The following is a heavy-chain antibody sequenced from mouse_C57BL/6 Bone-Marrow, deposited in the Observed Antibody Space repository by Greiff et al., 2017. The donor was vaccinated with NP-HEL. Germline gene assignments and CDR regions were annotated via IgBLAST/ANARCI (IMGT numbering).Heavy chain of an antibody. CDR2: IYPGSGST. Sequence: QVHVKQPGAELVKPGASVKMSCKASGYTFTSYWITWVKQRPGQGLEWIGDIYPGSGSTNYNEKFKSKATLTVDTSSSTAYMQLSSLTSEDSAVYYCAASTTVVASYYFDYWGQGTTLTVSS. V-gene: IGHV1-55*01. D-gene: IGHD1-1*01. CDR3: AASTTVVASYYFDY. J-gene: IGHJ2*01. CDR1: GYTFTSYW.